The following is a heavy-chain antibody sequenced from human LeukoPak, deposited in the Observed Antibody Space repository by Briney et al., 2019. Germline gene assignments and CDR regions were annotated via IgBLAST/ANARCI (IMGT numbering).Heavy chain of an antibody. CDR1: GGSLSGYY. V-gene: IGHV4-34*01. CDR2: INHSGST. CDR3: ARGSSSGYYWRHSNFFDY. J-gene: IGHJ4*02. D-gene: IGHD3-22*01. Sequence: PSETLSLACAVYGGSLSGYYWSWIRQPPGKGLEWIGEINHSGSTNYNPSLKSRVTISVDTSKNQFSLKLSSVTAADTAVYYCARGSSSGYYWRHSNFFDYWGQGTLVTVSS.